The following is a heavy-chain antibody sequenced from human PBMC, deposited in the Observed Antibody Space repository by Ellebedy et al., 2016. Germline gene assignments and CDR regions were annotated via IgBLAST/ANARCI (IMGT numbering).Heavy chain of an antibody. V-gene: IGHV4-59*01. J-gene: IGHJ4*02. CDR3: ARLPHGLIFGYFDY. CDR2: MSVSGFS. D-gene: IGHD3-3*02. CDR1: GGSISDYN. Sequence: SETLSLTCTVSGGSISDYNWSWIRQPPGKGLEWIGYMSVSGFSNYNPSLKSRVTISMDTSKNQFSLKLSSVTAADTAMYYCARLPHGLIFGYFDYWGQGTLVTVSS.